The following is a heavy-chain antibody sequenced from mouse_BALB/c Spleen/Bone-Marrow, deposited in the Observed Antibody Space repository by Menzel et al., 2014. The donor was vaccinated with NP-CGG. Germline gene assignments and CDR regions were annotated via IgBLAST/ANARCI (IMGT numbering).Heavy chain of an antibody. Sequence: VQVVESAGELARPGASVKMSCKASGYTFTSNTIQWVKQRPGQGLEWIGYINPTRGYTDYNQKFKDKTTLTADKPSSTAYMQLSSLTSEDSAVYYCAREATYYAYFDYWGQGTILTVSS. D-gene: IGHD1-1*01. V-gene: IGHV1-4*02. CDR3: AREATYYAYFDY. CDR1: GYTFTSNT. CDR2: INPTRGYT. J-gene: IGHJ2*01.